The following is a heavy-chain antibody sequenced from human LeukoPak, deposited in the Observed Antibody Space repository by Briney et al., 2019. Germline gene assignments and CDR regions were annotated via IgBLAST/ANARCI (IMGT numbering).Heavy chain of an antibody. V-gene: IGHV1-2*02. Sequence: ASVKVSCKASGYTFTGYYMHWVRQAPGQGLEWMGWINPNSGGTNYAQKFQGRVTMTRDTSISTAYMELSRLRSDDTAAYYCARERTNLNWFDPWGQGTLVTVSS. J-gene: IGHJ5*02. CDR1: GYTFTGYY. D-gene: IGHD1-14*01. CDR2: INPNSGGT. CDR3: ARERTNLNWFDP.